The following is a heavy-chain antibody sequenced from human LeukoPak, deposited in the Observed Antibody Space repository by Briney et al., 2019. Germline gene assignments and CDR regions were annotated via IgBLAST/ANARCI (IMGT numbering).Heavy chain of an antibody. V-gene: IGHV1-69*04. CDR1: GDTFSSYA. Sequence: EASEKGSCKASGDTFSSYAISCVRQAPGQGLEWMGRIIPISGIANYAQKIHGRVTITADKSTCTAYTELSGRRAQDTRVYYCARESERITMPQYYFDYWGQGTLVSVSS. J-gene: IGHJ4*02. CDR3: ARESERITMPQYYFDY. D-gene: IGHD3-10*01. CDR2: IIPISGIA.